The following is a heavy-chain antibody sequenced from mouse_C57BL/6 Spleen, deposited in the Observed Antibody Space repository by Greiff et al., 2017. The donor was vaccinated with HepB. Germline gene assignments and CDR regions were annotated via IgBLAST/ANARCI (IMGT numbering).Heavy chain of an antibody. V-gene: IGHV1-22*01. Sequence: EVQLQQSGPELVKPGASVKMSCKASGYTFTDYNMHWVKQSHGKSLEWIGYINPNNGGTNYNQKFKGKATLTVNKSSSTADMELRSLTSEDSAVYDCAGIYYDYDGYWGQGTTLTVSS. CDR3: AGIYYDYDGY. J-gene: IGHJ2*01. CDR1: GYTFTDYN. CDR2: INPNNGGT. D-gene: IGHD2-4*01.